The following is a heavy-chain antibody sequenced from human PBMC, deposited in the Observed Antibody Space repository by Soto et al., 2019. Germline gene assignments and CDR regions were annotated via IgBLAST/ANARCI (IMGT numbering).Heavy chain of an antibody. J-gene: IGHJ4*02. D-gene: IGHD6-19*01. CDR1: GYIFSIYW. CDR2: IYPGDSDT. CDR3: ASSTAVAGLFDY. V-gene: IGHV5-51*01. Sequence: PGESLKISCKGSGYIFSIYWIGWVRQMPGKGLEWMGIIYPGDSDTRYSPSFQGQVTISADKSISTAYLQWSSLKASDTAMYYCASSTAVAGLFDYWGQGTLVTVSS.